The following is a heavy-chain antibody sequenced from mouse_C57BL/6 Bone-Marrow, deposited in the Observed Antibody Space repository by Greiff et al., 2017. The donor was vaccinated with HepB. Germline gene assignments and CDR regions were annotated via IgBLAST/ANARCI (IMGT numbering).Heavy chain of an antibody. CDR2: IDPETGGT. Sequence: QVQLQQSGAELVRPGASVTLSCKASGYTFTDYEMHWVKQTPVHGLEWIGAIDPETGGTAYNQKFKGKAILTADKSSSTAYMELRSLTSEDSAVYYCTRTNHPSYYGSSHWYFDVWGTGTTVTVSS. D-gene: IGHD1-1*01. CDR3: TRTNHPSYYGSSHWYFDV. J-gene: IGHJ1*03. V-gene: IGHV1-15*01. CDR1: GYTFTDYE.